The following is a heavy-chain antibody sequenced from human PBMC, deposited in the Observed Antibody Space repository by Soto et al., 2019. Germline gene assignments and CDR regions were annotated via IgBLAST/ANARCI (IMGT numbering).Heavy chain of an antibody. D-gene: IGHD6-13*01. CDR3: ARDLEGSSSWGPFDY. J-gene: IGHJ4*02. CDR2: IYYSGST. Sequence: PSETLSLTCTVSGGSISSYYWSWIRQPPGKGLEWIGYIYYSGSTNYNPSLKSRVTISVDTSKNQFSLKLSSVTAADTAVYYCARDLEGSSSWGPFDYWGQGTLVTVSS. V-gene: IGHV4-59*01. CDR1: GGSISSYY.